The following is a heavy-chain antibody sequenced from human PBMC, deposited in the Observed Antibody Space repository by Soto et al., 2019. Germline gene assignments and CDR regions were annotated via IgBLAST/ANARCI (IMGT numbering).Heavy chain of an antibody. V-gene: IGHV3-33*01. CDR2: IWYDGSNK. CDR3: ARDSFYDSSGYYYVY. J-gene: IGHJ4*02. Sequence: GGSLRLSCAASGFTFSTYGMHWVRQAPGRGLEWVAVIWYDGSNKYYADSVKGRFTISRDNSKNTLYLQMNSLRAEDTAVYYCARDSFYDSSGYYYVYWGQGTLVPVSS. CDR1: GFTFSTYG. D-gene: IGHD3-22*01.